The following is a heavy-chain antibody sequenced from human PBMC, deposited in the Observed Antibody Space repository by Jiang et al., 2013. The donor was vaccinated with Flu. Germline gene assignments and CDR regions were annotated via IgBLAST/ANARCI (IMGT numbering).Heavy chain of an antibody. D-gene: IGHD3-22*01. V-gene: IGHV3-64*01. CDR2: ISSNGGST. Sequence: VQLLESGGGLVQPGGSLRLSCAASGFTFSSYAMHWVRQAPGKGLEYVSAISSNGGSTYYANSVKGRFTISRDNSKNTLYLQMGSLRAEDMALYYCARDSDYYDSSGYQDYWGRGNPWSPSPQ. J-gene: IGHJ4*02. CDR1: GFTFSSYA. CDR3: ARDSDYYDSSGYQDY.